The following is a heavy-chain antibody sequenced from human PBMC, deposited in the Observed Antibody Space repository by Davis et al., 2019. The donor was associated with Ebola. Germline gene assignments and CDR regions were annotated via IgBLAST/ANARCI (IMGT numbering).Heavy chain of an antibody. Sequence: GGSLRLSCAASGFTVSDKYMSWVRQAPGKGPEWVSVIYRDGRMYHADSVKGRFTISRDNSKNTVYLQINSLRAEDTAMYPCTRHVPGVFWYFDLWGRGTLVTVSS. CDR3: TRHVPGVFWYFDL. V-gene: IGHV3-66*04. J-gene: IGHJ2*01. D-gene: IGHD5/OR15-5a*01. CDR2: IYRDGRM. CDR1: GFTVSDKY.